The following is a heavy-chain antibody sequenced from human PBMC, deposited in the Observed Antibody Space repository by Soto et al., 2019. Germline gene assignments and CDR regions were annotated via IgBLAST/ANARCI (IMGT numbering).Heavy chain of an antibody. CDR1: GFSFSSDA. J-gene: IGHJ5*02. CDR2: ISHDGINK. V-gene: IGHV3-30-3*01. CDR3: ARDMYSSDYFVKSFEP. Sequence: QVRLVESGGGVVQPGRSLRLSCTASGFSFSSDAMYWFRQPPRKGLEWVAVISHDGINKHYADSVKGRVTVSRDNSNHSLDLQLNSLTGEDTAMYYCARDMYSSDYFVKSFEPWGQGTLVTVSS. D-gene: IGHD6-19*01.